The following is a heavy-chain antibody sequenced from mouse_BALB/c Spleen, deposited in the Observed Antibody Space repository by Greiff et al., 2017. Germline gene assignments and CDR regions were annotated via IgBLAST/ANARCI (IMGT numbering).Heavy chain of an antibody. J-gene: IGHJ4*01. CDR3: TRGGAAAYAMDY. CDR1: GYTFTSYW. D-gene: IGHD6-1*01. V-gene: IGHV1-69*02. Sequence: QVQLKQPGAELVRPGASVKLSCKASGYTFTSYWINWVKQRPGQGLEWIGNIYPSDSYTNYNQKFKDKATLTVDKSSSTAYMQLSSPTSEDSAVYYCTRGGAAAYAMDYWGQGTSVTVSS. CDR2: IYPSDSYT.